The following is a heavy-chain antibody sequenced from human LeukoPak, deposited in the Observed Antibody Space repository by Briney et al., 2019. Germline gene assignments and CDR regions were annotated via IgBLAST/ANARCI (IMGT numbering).Heavy chain of an antibody. CDR2: IIPIFGTA. CDR1: GGAFSSYA. V-gene: IGHV1-69*13. CDR3: ASTVLSYNWNSPFDY. Sequence: SVKVSCKASGGAFSSYAISWVRQAPGQGLEWMGGIIPIFGTANYAQKFQGRVTITADESTSTAYMELSSLRSEDTAVYYCASTVLSYNWNSPFDYWGQGTLVTVSS. D-gene: IGHD1/OR15-1a*01. J-gene: IGHJ4*02.